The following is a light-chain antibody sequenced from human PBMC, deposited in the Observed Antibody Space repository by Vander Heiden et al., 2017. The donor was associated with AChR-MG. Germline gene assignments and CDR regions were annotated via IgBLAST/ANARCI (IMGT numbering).Light chain of an antibody. CDR2: EVS. J-gene: IGKJ4*01. Sequence: DIVMTQSRLSLSVTPGQPASISCKSSQSLLHSNGKTYLYWYLQKPGQPPQLLIYEVSNRCSGVPDRFSGSGSGTDFTLKISRVEAADVGIYYCRQTKQLPLTFGGGTKVEIK. CDR3: RQTKQLPLT. CDR1: QSLLHSNGKTY. V-gene: IGKV2D-29*01.